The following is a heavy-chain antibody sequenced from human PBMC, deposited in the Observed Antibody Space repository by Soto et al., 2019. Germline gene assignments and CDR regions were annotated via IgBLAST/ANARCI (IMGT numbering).Heavy chain of an antibody. CDR2: TSYDGLNT. D-gene: IGHD3-10*01. CDR3: AKSSSGLRDYFDS. J-gene: IGHJ4*02. CDR1: GFTLSTFA. V-gene: IGHV3-30-3*02. Sequence: PGGSLRLSCEASGFTLSTFAMGWVRQAPGKGLEWVATTSYDGLNTFYGESVRGRFSISRDTSQNTLFLQMNSLKTEDTAVYYCAKSSSGLRDYFDSWGRGTLVTVSS.